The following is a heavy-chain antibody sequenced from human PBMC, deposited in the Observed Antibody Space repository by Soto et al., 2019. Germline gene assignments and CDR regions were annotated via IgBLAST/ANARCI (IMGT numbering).Heavy chain of an antibody. CDR3: ARDLPVTGAHTFDI. CDR2: INPNSGGT. Sequence: ASVKVSCKASGYTFTGYYMHWVRQAPGQGLEWMGWINPNSGGTNYAQKFQGWVTMTRDTSISTAYMELSRLRSDDTAVYYCARDLPVTGAHTFDIWGQGTMVTVSS. V-gene: IGHV1-2*04. CDR1: GYTFTGYY. J-gene: IGHJ3*02. D-gene: IGHD7-27*01.